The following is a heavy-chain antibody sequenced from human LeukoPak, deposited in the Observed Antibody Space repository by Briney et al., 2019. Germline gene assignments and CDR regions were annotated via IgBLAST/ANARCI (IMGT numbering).Heavy chain of an antibody. CDR1: GFTFSSCS. Sequence: GTSLRLSCVASGFTFSSCSMHWVRQAPGKGLEWVAGTSYDGNMKYSADSVKGRFTASRDNPENTVYLQLNSLRVEDTAVYYCVKGPYTNYYDSTGYDYWGQGALVTVSS. D-gene: IGHD3-22*01. CDR3: VKGPYTNYYDSTGYDY. V-gene: IGHV3-30-3*01. J-gene: IGHJ4*02. CDR2: TSYDGNMK.